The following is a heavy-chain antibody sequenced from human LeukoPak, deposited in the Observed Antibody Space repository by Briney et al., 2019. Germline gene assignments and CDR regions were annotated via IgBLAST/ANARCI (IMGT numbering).Heavy chain of an antibody. CDR3: ARVGVGAEFDY. CDR2: ISSNGGST. J-gene: IGHJ4*02. V-gene: IGHV3-64*01. D-gene: IGHD1-26*01. CDR1: GFTFSSYA. Sequence: GSLRLSCAASGFTFSSYAMHWVRQAPGKGLEYVSAISSNGGSTSYANSVKGRFTISRDNSKNTLYLQMGSLRAEDMAVYYCARVGVGAEFDYWGQGTLVTVSS.